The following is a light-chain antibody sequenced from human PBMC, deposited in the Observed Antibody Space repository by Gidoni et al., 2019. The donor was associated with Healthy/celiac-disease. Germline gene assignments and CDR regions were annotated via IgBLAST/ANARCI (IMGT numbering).Light chain of an antibody. CDR2: AAS. V-gene: IGKV1-39*01. CDR3: QQSYSTLWT. CDR1: QSISSY. J-gene: IGKJ1*01. Sequence: IQMPQSPSSLSASVGDRVTITCRASQSISSYLNWYQQKPGKAPKLLIYAASSLQSGVPASFSGSGSGTDFTLTISSLQPEDFATYYCQQSYSTLWTFGQGTKVEIK.